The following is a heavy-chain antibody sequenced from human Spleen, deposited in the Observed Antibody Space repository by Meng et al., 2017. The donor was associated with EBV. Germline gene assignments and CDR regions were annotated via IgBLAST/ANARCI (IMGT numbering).Heavy chain of an antibody. CDR2: VIHSGNT. Sequence: GLALASGTLASTSAVVGGSITSLNWWRWAPQPPGKGLGWIGDVIHSGNTSYSPSLKSRVTISVDTSKSQFSLKLRSMTAADTAVYYCATGWGKANYWGQGTLVTVSS. CDR1: GGSITSLNW. D-gene: IGHD3-16*01. J-gene: IGHJ4*02. V-gene: IGHV4-4*02. CDR3: ATGWGKANY.